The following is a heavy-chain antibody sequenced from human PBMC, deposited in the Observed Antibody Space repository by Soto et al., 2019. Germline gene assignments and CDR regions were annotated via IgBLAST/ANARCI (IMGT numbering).Heavy chain of an antibody. CDR2: IYYSGTT. D-gene: IGHD2-2*01. CDR1: GGSISSGGYY. V-gene: IGHV4-31*02. J-gene: IGHJ5*02. Sequence: TLSLTCTVSGGSISSGGYYWSWIRQHPGKGLEWIGYIYYSGTTYYNPSLKSRVTISVDTSKNQFSLKLSSVSAADTALYYCARCSLVVVPAPGFDPWGRGTLVTSPQ. CDR3: ARCSLVVVPAPGFDP.